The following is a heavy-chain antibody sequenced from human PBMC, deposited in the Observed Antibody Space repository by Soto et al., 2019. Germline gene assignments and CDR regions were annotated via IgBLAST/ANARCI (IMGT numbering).Heavy chain of an antibody. V-gene: IGHV4-39*01. D-gene: IGHD4-17*01. CDR2: ISYSGRT. CDR3: ARRRASDYGGNHHPYYFDR. J-gene: IGHJ4*02. CDR1: GASIITDNYF. Sequence: QLQLQESGPGLVKPSETLSLTCTVSGASIITDNYFWVWIRQSPRRGLELIGSISYSGRTYGNPSLQSRVTISIDASKNQFSLKLTSVTTADTAVYYCARRRASDYGGNHHPYYFDRWGQGALVTVSS.